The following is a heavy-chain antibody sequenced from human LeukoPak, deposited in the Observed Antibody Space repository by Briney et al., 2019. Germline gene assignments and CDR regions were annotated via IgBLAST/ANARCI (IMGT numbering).Heavy chain of an antibody. V-gene: IGHV1-69*05. J-gene: IGHJ1*01. CDR3: ALFWSGLGYFQH. CDR1: GGTFSSYA. Sequence: GASVKVSCKASGGTFSSYAISWVRQAPGQGLEWMGGIIPIFGTANYAQKFQGRVTITTDESTSTAYMELSSLRSEDTAVYYCALFWSGLGYFQHWGQGTQVTVSS. CDR2: IIPIFGTA. D-gene: IGHD3-3*01.